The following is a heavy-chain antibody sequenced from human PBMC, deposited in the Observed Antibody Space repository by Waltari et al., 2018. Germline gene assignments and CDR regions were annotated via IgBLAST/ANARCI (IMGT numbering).Heavy chain of an antibody. D-gene: IGHD1-26*01. Sequence: QVQLQQWGAGLLKPSETLSLTCAVYGGSFSGYYWSWIRQPPGKGLEWIGEINHSGSTNYHPSLKSRVTISVDTSKNQFSLKLSAVTAADTAVYYCARGGGGSYSALIYWGQGTLVTVSS. J-gene: IGHJ4*02. CDR1: GGSFSGYY. CDR3: ARGGGGSYSALIY. CDR2: INHSGST. V-gene: IGHV4-34*01.